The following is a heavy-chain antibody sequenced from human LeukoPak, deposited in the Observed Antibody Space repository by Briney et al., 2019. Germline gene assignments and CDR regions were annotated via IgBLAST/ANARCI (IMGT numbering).Heavy chain of an antibody. V-gene: IGHV3-30*18. CDR1: GFTFSNYG. D-gene: IGHD5-12*01. CDR2: ISYDGSNK. J-gene: IGHJ4*02. CDR3: AKDRTAGYDGLVDC. Sequence: GGSLRLSCAASGFTFSNYGMHWVRQAPGKGLEWVAVISYDGSNKYYTDSVKGRFTISRDNSKNTLYLQMNSLRAEDTAVYYCAKDRTAGYDGLVDCWGQGSLVTVSS.